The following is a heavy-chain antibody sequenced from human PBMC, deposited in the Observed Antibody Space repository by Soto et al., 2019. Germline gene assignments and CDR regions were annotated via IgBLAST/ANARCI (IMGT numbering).Heavy chain of an antibody. J-gene: IGHJ6*02. CDR2: IYHSGST. CDR3: ARYRAGGYYGMDV. D-gene: IGHD3-10*01. CDR1: GYSISSGYY. V-gene: IGHV4-38-2*01. Sequence: PSETLSLTCAVSGYSISSGYYWGWIRQPPGKGLEWIGSIYHSGSTYYNPSLKSRVTISVDTSKNQFSLKLSSVTAADTAVYYCARYRAGGYYGMDVWGQGTTVTVSS.